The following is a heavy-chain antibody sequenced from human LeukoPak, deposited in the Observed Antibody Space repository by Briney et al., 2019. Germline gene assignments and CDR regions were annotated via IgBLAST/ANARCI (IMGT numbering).Heavy chain of an antibody. CDR3: VKDIGGDVIPRRFDY. V-gene: IGHV3-9*01. CDR1: GLTFDDYT. CDR2: IAWNSGIT. Sequence: GGSLRLSCAASGLTFDDYTMHWVRQVPGKGLEWVSGIAWNSGITGYADSVKGRFTISRDNAKNSLSLQMNSLRAEDTAFYYCVKDIGGDVIPRRFDYWGQGTLVTVSS. J-gene: IGHJ4*02. D-gene: IGHD3-10*01.